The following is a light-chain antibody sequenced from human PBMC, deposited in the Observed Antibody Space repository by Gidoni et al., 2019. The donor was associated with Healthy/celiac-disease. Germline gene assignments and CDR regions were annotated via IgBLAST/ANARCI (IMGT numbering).Light chain of an antibody. CDR2: EGT. CDR3: CSYGGPWV. CDR1: IDDVGRFNL. V-gene: IGLV2-23*01. Sequence: QSALTQPASVSGSPGQSITISCTAAIDDVGRFNLVSWYQHHPGKAPKLILYEGTRRPSEISNRFSGSKSGNTASLTISGLQAEDEADYYCCSYGGPWVFGGGTKLTVL. J-gene: IGLJ3*02.